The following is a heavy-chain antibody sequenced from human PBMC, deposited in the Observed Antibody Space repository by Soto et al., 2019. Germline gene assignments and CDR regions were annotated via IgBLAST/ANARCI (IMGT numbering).Heavy chain of an antibody. CDR3: TRHQNGVAPNGRVYYYMDV. J-gene: IGHJ6*03. Sequence: EVQLVESGGGLVQPGGSLKLSCAASGFTFSGSAMHWVRQASGKGLEWVSRIRSKANSYATAYAASVKGRFTISRDDSKNTAYLQMNSLKTEDTAVYYCTRHQNGVAPNGRVYYYMDVWGKGTTVTVSS. CDR1: GFTFSGSA. V-gene: IGHV3-73*01. CDR2: IRSKANSYAT. D-gene: IGHD1-1*01.